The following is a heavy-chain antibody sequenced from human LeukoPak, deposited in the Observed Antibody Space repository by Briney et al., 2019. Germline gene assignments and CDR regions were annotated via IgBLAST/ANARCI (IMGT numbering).Heavy chain of an antibody. Sequence: GGSLRLSCAASGFRLSTYWMSWVRQAPGKGLEWVATIKHDGSEKYYVDSVKARFTISRDTAKNSLYLQMNSLRAEDTAVYYCAELGITMIGGVWGKGTTVTISS. CDR2: IKHDGSEK. CDR1: GFRLSTYW. D-gene: IGHD3-10*02. J-gene: IGHJ6*04. CDR3: AELGITMIGGV. V-gene: IGHV3-7*01.